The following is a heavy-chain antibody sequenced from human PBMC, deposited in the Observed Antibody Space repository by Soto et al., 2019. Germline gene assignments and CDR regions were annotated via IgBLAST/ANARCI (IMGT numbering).Heavy chain of an antibody. J-gene: IGHJ4*02. CDR2: ISYDGSNK. CDR1: GFTFSSYA. CDR3: ARTPAVAGAPGNYFDY. D-gene: IGHD6-19*01. V-gene: IGHV3-30-3*01. Sequence: ESGGGVVQPGRSLRLSCAASGFTFSSYAMHWVRQAPGKGLEWVAVISYDGSNKYYADSVKGRFTISRDNSKNTLYLQMNSLRAEDTAVYYCARTPAVAGAPGNYFDYWGQGTLVTVSS.